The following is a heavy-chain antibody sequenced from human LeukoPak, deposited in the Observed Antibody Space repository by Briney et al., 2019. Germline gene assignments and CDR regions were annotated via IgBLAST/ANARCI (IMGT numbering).Heavy chain of an antibody. J-gene: IGHJ4*02. V-gene: IGHV3-73*01. Sequence: GGSLRLSCAASGFTFSGSAMHWVRQASGKGLEWVGRIRSKANSYAIAYAASVKGRFTISRDDSKNTAYLQMNSLKTEDTAVYYCTTLGIAAADLDYWGQGTLVTVSS. D-gene: IGHD6-13*01. CDR1: GFTFSGSA. CDR3: TTLGIAAADLDY. CDR2: IRSKANSYAI.